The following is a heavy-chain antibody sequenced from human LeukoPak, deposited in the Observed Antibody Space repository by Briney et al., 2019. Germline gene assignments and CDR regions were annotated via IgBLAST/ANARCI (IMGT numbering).Heavy chain of an antibody. Sequence: GESLKISCNVSGYSFTTYWIGWVRQMSGKGLQWMGSIHPYASDTKYSPAFQGQATISVDKSTNTACLQWSSLKASDTAIYYCARQFEWGVWPQYNYAMDVWGQGTAVTVSS. D-gene: IGHD1-26*01. CDR2: IHPYASDT. CDR3: ARQFEWGVWPQYNYAMDV. J-gene: IGHJ6*02. CDR1: GYSFTTYW. V-gene: IGHV5-51*01.